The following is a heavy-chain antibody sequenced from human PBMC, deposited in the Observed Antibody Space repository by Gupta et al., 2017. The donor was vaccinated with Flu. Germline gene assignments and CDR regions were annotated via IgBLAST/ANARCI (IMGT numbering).Heavy chain of an antibody. V-gene: IGHV3-23*01. J-gene: IGHJ4*02. CDR2: ISGSGTST. Sequence: VRQAPGKGLEWVSAISGSGTSTYYADSVKGRFTISRDNSKNTLYLQMSSLRAEDTAIYYCAKHIWDPDGRGYYWGQGTLVTVSS. CDR3: AKHIWDPDGRGYY. D-gene: IGHD1-26*01.